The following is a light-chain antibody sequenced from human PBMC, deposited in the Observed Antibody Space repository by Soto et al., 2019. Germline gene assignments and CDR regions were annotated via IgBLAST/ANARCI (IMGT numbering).Light chain of an antibody. CDR2: GAS. V-gene: IGKV3-15*01. J-gene: IGKJ3*01. CDR1: QSVSSS. Sequence: EIVMTQSPAILSVSPGERVTLSCRASQSVSSSLAWYQQKPGQAPRLLIYGASTRATGIPARCSGSGSGTEFPLTISSLQSEDFAVYYCQQYNNWPPFTFGPGTKVDIK. CDR3: QQYNNWPPFT.